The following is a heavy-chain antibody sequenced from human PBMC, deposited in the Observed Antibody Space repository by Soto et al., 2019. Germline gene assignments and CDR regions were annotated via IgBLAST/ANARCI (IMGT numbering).Heavy chain of an antibody. Sequence: PGGSLRLSCAASGFTFSSYGMHWVRQAPGKGLEWVAVISYDGSNKYYADSVKGRFTISRDNSKNTLYLQMNSLRAEDTAVYYCAKVGYSSGWDDPSYYYGMDVWGQGTTVTVSS. J-gene: IGHJ6*02. CDR3: AKVGYSSGWDDPSYYYGMDV. CDR1: GFTFSSYG. D-gene: IGHD6-19*01. CDR2: ISYDGSNK. V-gene: IGHV3-30*18.